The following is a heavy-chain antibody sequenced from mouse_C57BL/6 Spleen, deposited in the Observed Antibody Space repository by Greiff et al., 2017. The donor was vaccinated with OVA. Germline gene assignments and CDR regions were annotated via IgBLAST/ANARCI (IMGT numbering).Heavy chain of an antibody. CDR2: IYPGGGYT. D-gene: IGHD1-1*01. Sequence: QVQLKQSGAELVRPGTSVKMSCKASGYTFTNYWIGWAKQRPGHGLEWIGDIYPGGGYTNYNEKFKGKATLTADKSSSTAYMQFSSLTSEDSAIYYRARYGSSTPHYAMDYWGQGTSVTVSS. CDR3: ARYGSSTPHYAMDY. CDR1: GYTFTNYW. V-gene: IGHV1-63*01. J-gene: IGHJ4*01.